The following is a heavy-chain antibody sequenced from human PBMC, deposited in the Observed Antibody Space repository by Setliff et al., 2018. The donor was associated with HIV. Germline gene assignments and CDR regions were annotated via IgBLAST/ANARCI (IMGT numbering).Heavy chain of an antibody. CDR3: ARDESRGDWESFGY. J-gene: IGHJ4*02. CDR1: EGTFTAYA. V-gene: IGHV1-69*06. CDR2: ITPIFGTT. Sequence: SVKVSCKSSEGTFTAYATSWVRQAPGQGLEWMGRITPIFGTTNYAQKFQGRVTITADRSTSTTYMELSSLRSEDTAMYYCARDESRGDWESFGYWGQGTRVTVSS. D-gene: IGHD2-21*01.